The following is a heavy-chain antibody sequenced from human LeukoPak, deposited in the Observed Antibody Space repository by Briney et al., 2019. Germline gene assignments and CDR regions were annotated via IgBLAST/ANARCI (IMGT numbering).Heavy chain of an antibody. CDR1: GFTFSSYA. CDR3: ARAVAGKPGLIDY. Sequence: PGGSLRLSCAASGFTFSSYAMSWVRQAPGKGLEWVSAISGSGGSTYYADSVKGRFTISRDNSKNTLYLQMSSLRAEDTAVYYCARAVAGKPGLIDYWGQGTLVTVSS. V-gene: IGHV3-23*01. D-gene: IGHD6-19*01. CDR2: ISGSGGST. J-gene: IGHJ4*02.